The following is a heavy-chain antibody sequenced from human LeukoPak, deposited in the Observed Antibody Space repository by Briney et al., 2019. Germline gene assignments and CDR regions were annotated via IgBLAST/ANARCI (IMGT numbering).Heavy chain of an antibody. CDR1: GFTFSTFW. CDR3: ARDIVPPGIAFDV. Sequence: SGGSLRLSCAASGFTFSTFWMSWVRQAPGKGLGWVANINQDGREQYYVDSVQGRFTISRDNAKNSLFLQMNSLRAEDTAAYFCARDIVPPGIAFDVWGQGTMVTVSS. J-gene: IGHJ3*01. D-gene: IGHD2-2*01. V-gene: IGHV3-7*04. CDR2: INQDGREQ.